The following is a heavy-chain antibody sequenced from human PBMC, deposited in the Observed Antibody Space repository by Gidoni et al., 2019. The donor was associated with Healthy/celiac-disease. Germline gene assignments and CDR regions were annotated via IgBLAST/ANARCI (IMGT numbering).Heavy chain of an antibody. CDR2: MSGSGGST. D-gene: IGHD5-18*01. Sequence: EVQLLESGGGLVQPGGSLSLSCEASGFTFSSYAMSWVRQAPGKGLEWVSAMSGSGGSTYYADSVKGRFTISRDNSKNTLYLQMNSLRAEDTAVYYCAKARQLWPHFDYWGQGTLVTVSS. V-gene: IGHV3-23*01. CDR1: GFTFSSYA. J-gene: IGHJ4*02. CDR3: AKARQLWPHFDY.